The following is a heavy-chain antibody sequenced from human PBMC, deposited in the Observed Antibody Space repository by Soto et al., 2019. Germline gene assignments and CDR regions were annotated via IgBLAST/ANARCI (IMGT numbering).Heavy chain of an antibody. D-gene: IGHD6-13*01. Sequence: GASVKVSCKASGYRFTGYYMHWVRQAPGQGLEWMGWINPNSGGTNYAQKFQGWVTMTRDTSISTAYMELSRLRSDDTAVYYCARDLGGSSYWFDPWGQGTLVTVSS. CDR2: INPNSGGT. CDR3: ARDLGGSSYWFDP. J-gene: IGHJ5*02. CDR1: GYRFTGYY. V-gene: IGHV1-2*04.